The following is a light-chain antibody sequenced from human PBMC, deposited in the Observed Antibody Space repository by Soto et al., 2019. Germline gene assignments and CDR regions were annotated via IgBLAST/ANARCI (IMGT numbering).Light chain of an antibody. CDR2: GNS. Sequence: QSELTQPPSVSGAPGQRVTISCTGSSSNIGAGYDVHWYQQLPGTAPKLLIYGNSNRPSGVPDRFSGSKSGTSASLAITGLQAEDEADYYCQSYDSSLSVVFGGGTKVTVL. CDR1: SSNIGAGYD. CDR3: QSYDSSLSVV. V-gene: IGLV1-40*01. J-gene: IGLJ2*01.